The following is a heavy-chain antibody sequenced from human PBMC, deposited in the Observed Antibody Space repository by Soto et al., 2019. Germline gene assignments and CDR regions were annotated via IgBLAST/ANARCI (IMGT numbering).Heavy chain of an antibody. CDR3: AREGIQLWCFDY. Sequence: QPGGSLRLSCAASGFTFSSYAMHWVRQAPGKGLEWVAVISYDGSNKYYADSVKGRFTISRDNSKNTLYLQMNSLRAEDTAVYYCAREGIQLWCFDYWGQGTLVTVSS. J-gene: IGHJ4*02. CDR1: GFTFSSYA. CDR2: ISYDGSNK. D-gene: IGHD5-18*01. V-gene: IGHV3-30-3*01.